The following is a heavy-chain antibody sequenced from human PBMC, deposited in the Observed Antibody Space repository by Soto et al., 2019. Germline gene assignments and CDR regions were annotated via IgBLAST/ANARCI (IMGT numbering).Heavy chain of an antibody. D-gene: IGHD3-3*02. CDR3: ARDIEARVLIFGVVVVGKFDH. Sequence: ESGGGVVQPGGSLTLSCGASGFTFRNHALHWVRQAPGKGLEWVAVTSFDGSTKFYADSVKGRFTISRDNSNNTLFLHMNSPRGEDTALYYCARDIEARVLIFGVVVVGKFDHWGLGTLVAVSS. CDR1: GFTFRNHA. J-gene: IGHJ5*02. V-gene: IGHV3-30*04. CDR2: TSFDGSTK.